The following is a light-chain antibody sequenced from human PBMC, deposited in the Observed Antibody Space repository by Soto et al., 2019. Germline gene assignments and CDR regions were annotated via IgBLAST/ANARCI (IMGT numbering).Light chain of an antibody. Sequence: QSALTQPASVSGSPGQSIAISCTGTFSDVGGYDYVSWYQQHPDKAPKLMIYEVTKRPSGVSNRFSGSKSGNTASLTISGLQPEDEADYDCSSHTSGSTRVFVSGTKLTVL. CDR1: FSDVGGYDY. CDR3: SSHTSGSTRV. J-gene: IGLJ1*01. V-gene: IGLV2-14*01. CDR2: EVT.